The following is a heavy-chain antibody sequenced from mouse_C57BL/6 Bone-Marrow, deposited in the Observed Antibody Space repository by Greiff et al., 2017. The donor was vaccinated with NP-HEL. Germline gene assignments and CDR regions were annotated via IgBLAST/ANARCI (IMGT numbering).Heavy chain of an antibody. V-gene: IGHV5-17*01. Sequence: VQLKESGGGLVKPGGSLKLSCAASGFTFSDYGMHWVRQAPEKGLEWVAYISSGSSTIYYADTVKGRFTISRDNAKNPLFLQMTSLRSEDTAMYYCARPVVATDWYFDVWGTGTTVTVSS. CDR1: GFTFSDYG. J-gene: IGHJ1*03. CDR3: ARPVVATDWYFDV. CDR2: ISSGSSTI. D-gene: IGHD1-1*01.